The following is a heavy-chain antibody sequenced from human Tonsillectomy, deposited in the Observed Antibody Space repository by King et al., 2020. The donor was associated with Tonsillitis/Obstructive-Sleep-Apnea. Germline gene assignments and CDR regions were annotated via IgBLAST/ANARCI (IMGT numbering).Heavy chain of an antibody. CDR3: ARTSYDFWSGYYDWFDP. J-gene: IGHJ5*02. Sequence: LQLQESAPGLVKPSETLSLTCTVSAGSISGSTYYWGWIRQPPGKGLEWIGSIYYSGTTYYNPSLKSRVTISVDTSKNQFSLKLSSVTAADTAVYYCARTSYDFWSGYYDWFDPWGQGTLVTVSS. D-gene: IGHD3-3*01. CDR1: AGSISGSTYY. V-gene: IGHV4-39*01. CDR2: IYYSGTT.